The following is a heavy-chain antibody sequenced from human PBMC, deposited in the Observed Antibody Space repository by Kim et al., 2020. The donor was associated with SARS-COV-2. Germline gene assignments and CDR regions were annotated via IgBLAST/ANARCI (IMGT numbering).Heavy chain of an antibody. CDR3: VGGAGWLPDY. J-gene: IGHJ4*02. CDR2: IYYSGST. V-gene: IGHV4-59*13. CDR1: GGSISKSY. Sequence: SETLSLTWTVSGGSISKSYWNWVRQPPGKGLEWIGYIYYSGSTKYNPSLKSLFTISLDTSKNQFSLKLSPATAADTAVYFCVGGAGWLPDYWGQGTLFTV. D-gene: IGHD5-12*01.